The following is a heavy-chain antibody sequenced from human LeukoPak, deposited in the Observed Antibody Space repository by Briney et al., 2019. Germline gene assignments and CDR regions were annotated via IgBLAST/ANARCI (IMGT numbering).Heavy chain of an antibody. CDR2: IFSGGDK. V-gene: IGHV3-66*01. CDR1: GFTVSTNY. CDR3: ARDSRGGSGSYYNRGGFDY. D-gene: IGHD3-10*01. Sequence: GGSLRLSCAASGFTVSTNYMSWVRQAPGKGLEWVSIIFSGGDKYYADSVKGRFTISRDNSKNMLYLHMNSLRAEDTAIYYCARDSRGGSGSYYNRGGFDYWGQGTLVTVSS. J-gene: IGHJ4*02.